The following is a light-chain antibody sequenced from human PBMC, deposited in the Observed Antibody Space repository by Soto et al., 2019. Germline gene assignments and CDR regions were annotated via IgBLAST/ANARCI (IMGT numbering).Light chain of an antibody. V-gene: IGLV2-14*01. CDR3: SSYTSSSTL. J-gene: IGLJ1*01. CDR1: SSEVGSYNY. Sequence: QTAKTQSASLSGSPGQSITISCTGTSSEVGSYNYVSWYQQHPGKAPKLMIYEVSDRPSGISSRFSGSKSGNTASLTISGLQTEDEADYYCSSYTSSSTLFGTGTKVTVL. CDR2: EVS.